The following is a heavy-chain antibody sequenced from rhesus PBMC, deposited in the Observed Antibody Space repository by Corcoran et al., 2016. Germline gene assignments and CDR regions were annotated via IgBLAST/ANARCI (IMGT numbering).Heavy chain of an antibody. V-gene: IGHV4S2*01. J-gene: IGHJ4*01. CDR3: ARGYFYFDY. D-gene: IGHD2-2*01. CDR1: GSSINNHY. Sequence: QVHLQESGPGLVKPSETLPLTCAVSGSSINNHYWSWIRPAPGKGLEWIGLIYGSGGNTDYNPSLKSRVTISIDTSMNQFSLRLRSVTAADTAVYYCARGYFYFDYWGQGVLVTVSS. CDR2: IYGSGGNT.